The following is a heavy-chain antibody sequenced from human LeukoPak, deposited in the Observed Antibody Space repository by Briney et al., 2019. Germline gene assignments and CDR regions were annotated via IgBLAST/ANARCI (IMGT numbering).Heavy chain of an antibody. CDR1: GFTFSSYA. D-gene: IGHD2-2*01. CDR3: AKEYLGYCSSTSCPRVLYYYGMDV. J-gene: IGHJ6*02. V-gene: IGHV3-23*01. Sequence: GESLRLSCAASGFTFSSYAMSWVRQAPGKGLEWVSAISGSGGSTYYADSVKGRFTISRDNSKNTLYLQMNSLRAEDTAVYYCAKEYLGYCSSTSCPRVLYYYGMDVWGQGTTVTVSS. CDR2: ISGSGGST.